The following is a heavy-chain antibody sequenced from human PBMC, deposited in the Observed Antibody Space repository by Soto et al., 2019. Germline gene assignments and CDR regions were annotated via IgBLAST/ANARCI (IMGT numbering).Heavy chain of an antibody. J-gene: IGHJ4*02. CDR1: GFNFSNYA. V-gene: IGHV3-23*01. D-gene: IGHD3-3*01. CDR2: ISGNSGTT. Sequence: EVQLLESGGDFKQPGGSLRLSCEGSGFNFSNYALNWVRQAPGKRLEWVSVISGNSGTTYYAASVNGRFTISRDNSKNTLYLQMNSCGADDTAVCYCAKCGAITVFGVNIHFHSWGQGALDIVSS. CDR3: AKCGAITVFGVNIHFHS.